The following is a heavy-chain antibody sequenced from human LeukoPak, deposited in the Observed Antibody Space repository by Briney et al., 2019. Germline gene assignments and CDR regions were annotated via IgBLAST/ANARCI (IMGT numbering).Heavy chain of an antibody. CDR3: AREDAHSDTSGVHFQH. CDR1: GGSISSSNW. V-gene: IGHV4-4*02. Sequence: PSETLSLTCAVSGGSISSSNWWSWVRQSPGKGLEWIGEIYHSGSTNSNASLKSRVTISVDKSKNQFSLKLSSVTAADTAVYYCAREDAHSDTSGVHFQHWGQGTLVTVSS. J-gene: IGHJ1*01. D-gene: IGHD3-22*01. CDR2: IYHSGST.